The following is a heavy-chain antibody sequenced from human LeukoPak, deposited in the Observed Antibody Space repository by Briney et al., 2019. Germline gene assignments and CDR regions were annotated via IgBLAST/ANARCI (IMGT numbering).Heavy chain of an antibody. V-gene: IGHV4-59*08. CDR3: ARTQDAFDI. Sequence: SETLSLTCTVSGGSISSYYWSWIRQPPGKGLEWIGYIYYSGSTYYNPSLKSRVTISVDTSKNQFSLKLSSVTAADTAVYYCARTQDAFDIWGQGTMVTVSS. CDR1: GGSISSYY. J-gene: IGHJ3*02. CDR2: IYYSGST.